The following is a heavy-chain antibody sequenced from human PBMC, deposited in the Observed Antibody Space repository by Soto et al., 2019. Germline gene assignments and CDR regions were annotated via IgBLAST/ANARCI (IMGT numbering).Heavy chain of an antibody. CDR1: GYTFYTYG. D-gene: IGHD3-9*01. V-gene: IGHV1-18*04. CDR2: ISANSRNT. J-gene: IGHJ6*02. CDR3: ARGGGNDWDRYYYFALDV. Sequence: ASVKVSCKTSGYTFYTYGITWVRQAPGHGLEWMGWISANSRNTKYSQKFQGGVTMTADKSTTTAYLELRGLTPDDTAVYFCARGGGNDWDRYYYFALDVWGQGTTVTVSS.